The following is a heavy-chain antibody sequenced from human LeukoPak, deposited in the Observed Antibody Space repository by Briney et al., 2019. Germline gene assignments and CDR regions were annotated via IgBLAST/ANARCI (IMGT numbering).Heavy chain of an antibody. D-gene: IGHD3-16*02. CDR1: GGSFRGYY. CDR3: ARGGYDYVWGSYRPQRGIDY. J-gene: IGHJ4*02. Sequence: NSSETLSLTCAVYGGSFRGYYWSWIRQPPGKGLEWIGEINHSGSTNYNPSLKSRVTISVDTSKNQFSLKLSSVTAADTAVYYCARGGYDYVWGSYRPQRGIDYWGQGTLVTVSS. V-gene: IGHV4-34*01. CDR2: INHSGST.